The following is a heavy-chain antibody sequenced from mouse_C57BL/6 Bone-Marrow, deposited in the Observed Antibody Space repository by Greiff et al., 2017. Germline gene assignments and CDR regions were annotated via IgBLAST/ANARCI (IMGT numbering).Heavy chain of an antibody. Sequence: VQLQQPGAELVRPGTSVKLSCKASGYTFTSYWMHWVKQRPGQGLEWIGVIDPSDSYTNYNQKFKGKATLTVDTSSSTAYMQLSSLTSEDSAVYYFARYGGFAYWGQGTLVTVSA. CDR3: ARYGGFAY. V-gene: IGHV1-59*01. CDR1: GYTFTSYW. D-gene: IGHD1-1*01. J-gene: IGHJ3*01. CDR2: IDPSDSYT.